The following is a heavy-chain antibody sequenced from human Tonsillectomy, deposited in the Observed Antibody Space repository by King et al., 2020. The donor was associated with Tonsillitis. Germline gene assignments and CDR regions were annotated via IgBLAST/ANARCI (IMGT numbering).Heavy chain of an antibody. Sequence: VQLVESGGGVVQPGRSLRLSCAASGFTFSSYGMHWVRQAPGKGLEWVAVIWYDGSNKYYADSVKGRFTISRDNSKNTLYLQRNSLRAEDTAVYYCARAYCSSTSCYGYFDYWGQGTLVTVSS. CDR3: ARAYCSSTSCYGYFDY. D-gene: IGHD2-2*01. J-gene: IGHJ4*02. CDR2: IWYDGSNK. V-gene: IGHV3-33*01. CDR1: GFTFSSYG.